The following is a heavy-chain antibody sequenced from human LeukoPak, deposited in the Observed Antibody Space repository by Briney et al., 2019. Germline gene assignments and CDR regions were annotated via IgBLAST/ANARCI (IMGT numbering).Heavy chain of an antibody. CDR3: AKDLFGYCSGGSCYYGHFQH. J-gene: IGHJ1*01. CDR2: ISYDGSNK. Sequence: GGSLRLSCAASGFTFSSYGMHWVRQAPGKGLEWVAVISYDGSNKYYADSVKGRFTISRDNSKNTLYLQMNRLRAEDTAVYYCAKDLFGYCSGGSCYYGHFQHWGQGTLVTVSS. CDR1: GFTFSSYG. D-gene: IGHD2-15*01. V-gene: IGHV3-30*18.